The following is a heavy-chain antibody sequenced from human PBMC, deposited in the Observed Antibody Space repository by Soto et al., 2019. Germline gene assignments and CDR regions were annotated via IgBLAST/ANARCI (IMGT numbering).Heavy chain of an antibody. D-gene: IGHD6-13*01. V-gene: IGHV3-7*01. CDR1: GFTFSKSW. Sequence: GGTLRLSCVASGFTFSKSWLTWVRQAPGKGLPWVANINQDGSEKSYVDSVKGRFTISRDNARNSLFLQMDSLGVDDTAVYFWSRPYSSSRYVDPWGQGTLDTVST. J-gene: IGHJ5*02. CDR3: SRPYSSSRYVDP. CDR2: INQDGSEK.